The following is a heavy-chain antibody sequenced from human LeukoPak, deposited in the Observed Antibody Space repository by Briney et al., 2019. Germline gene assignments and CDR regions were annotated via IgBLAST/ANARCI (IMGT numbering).Heavy chain of an antibody. CDR2: ISSSGSTI. D-gene: IGHD3-22*01. V-gene: IGHV3-11*01. J-gene: IGHJ3*02. CDR1: GFTFSDYY. Sequence: GGSLRLSCAASGFTFSDYYMSWIRQAPGKGLEWVSYISSSGSTIYYADSVKGRFTISGDNAKNSLYLQMNSLKTEDTAVYYCTRRYNYDSSGYYYVRDAFDIWGQGTMVTVSS. CDR3: TRRYNYDSSGYYYVRDAFDI.